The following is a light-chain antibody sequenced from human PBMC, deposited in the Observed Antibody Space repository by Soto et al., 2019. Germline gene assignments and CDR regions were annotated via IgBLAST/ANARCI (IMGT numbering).Light chain of an antibody. J-gene: IGKJ4*01. V-gene: IGKV3-11*01. Sequence: EVVLTQSPATLSLSPGERATLSGMASQSVYTYLAWFQQKPGQAPRLLIYGASNRATGIPARFSGSGSGTEFTLTISSLQPDDFATYYCQQYKSYSLTFGGGTKVDIK. CDR2: GAS. CDR1: QSVYTY. CDR3: QQYKSYSLT.